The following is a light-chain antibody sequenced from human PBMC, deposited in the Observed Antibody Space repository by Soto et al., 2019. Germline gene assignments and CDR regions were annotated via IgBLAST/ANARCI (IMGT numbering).Light chain of an antibody. CDR1: SSDIGAYDY. V-gene: IGLV2-14*01. CDR2: EVN. CDR3: CSLTTSHTYV. J-gene: IGLJ1*01. Sequence: QSALTQPASLSGSPGQSITISCTGTSSDIGAYDYVSWFQQHPGKAPKLMISEVNNRPSGVSNRFSGSKSGNTAYLTISGLQADDEADYYCCSLTTSHTYVFGSGTKVTVL.